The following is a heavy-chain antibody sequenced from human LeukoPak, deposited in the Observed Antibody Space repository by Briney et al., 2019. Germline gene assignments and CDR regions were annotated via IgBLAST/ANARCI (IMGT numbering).Heavy chain of an antibody. V-gene: IGHV1-18*01. CDR3: ARGGEWQDDFWSGYKLDF. D-gene: IGHD3-3*01. Sequence: ASVKVSCKASGYTFTSYGISWVRQAPGQGLEWMGWISAYNGNTNYAQKLQGRVTMTTDTSTSTAYMELRSLRSDDTAVYYCARGGEWQDDFWSGYKLDFWGQGTLVTVSS. J-gene: IGHJ4*02. CDR2: ISAYNGNT. CDR1: GYTFTSYG.